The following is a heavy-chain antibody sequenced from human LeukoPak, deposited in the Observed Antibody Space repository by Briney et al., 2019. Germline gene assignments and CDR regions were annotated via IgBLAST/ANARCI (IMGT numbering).Heavy chain of an antibody. J-gene: IGHJ2*01. CDR1: GYTFTDYY. CDR2: INPNNGGT. Sequence: ASVKVSCKASGYTFTDYYLHWVRQAPGQGLEWLGWINPNNGGTNYAQHFRGRVTMTRDTSITTAYMELNSLRFDATAVYYCALHWGSGWYFDLWGRGTQVTVSS. D-gene: IGHD3-16*01. CDR3: ALHWGSGWYFDL. V-gene: IGHV1-2*02.